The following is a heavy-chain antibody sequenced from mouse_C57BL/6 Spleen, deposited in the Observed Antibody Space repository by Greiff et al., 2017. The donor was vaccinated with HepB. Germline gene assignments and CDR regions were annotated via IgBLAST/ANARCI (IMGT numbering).Heavy chain of an antibody. CDR1: GFTFSSYA. D-gene: IGHD4-1*01. V-gene: IGHV5-4*01. CDR2: ISDGGSYT. Sequence: VQLKESGGGLVKPGGSLKLSCAASGFTFSSYAMSWVRQTPEKRLEWVVTISDGGSYTYYPDNVKGRFTISRDNAKNNLYLQMSHLKSEDTAMYDGARCVGKLGRGGAGVAYWRQGTLVTNSA. CDR3: ARCVGKLGRGGAGVAY. J-gene: IGHJ3*01.